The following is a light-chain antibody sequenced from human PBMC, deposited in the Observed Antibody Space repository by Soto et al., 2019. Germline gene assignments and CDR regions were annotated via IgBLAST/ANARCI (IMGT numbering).Light chain of an antibody. CDR1: SSDVGAYNY. J-gene: IGLJ1*01. CDR3: SSYTSSSTDV. CDR2: DVS. V-gene: IGLV2-14*01. Sequence: QSVLTQPASVSGSPGQSIAISCTGTSSDVGAYNYVSWYQQHPGKAPKLLIYDVSNRHSGVSDRFSDSKSGNTASLTISGLQAEDEADYYCSSYTSSSTDVFGTGTKLTVL.